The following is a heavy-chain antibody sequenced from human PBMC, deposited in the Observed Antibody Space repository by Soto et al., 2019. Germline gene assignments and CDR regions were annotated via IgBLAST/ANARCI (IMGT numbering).Heavy chain of an antibody. D-gene: IGHD4-17*01. CDR3: ARAHDYGGPNWFDP. J-gene: IGHJ5*02. Sequence: GSGPTLVNPTETLTLTCTVSGFSLSNARMGVNWIRQPPGKALEWLAHIFSNDEKSYSTSLKSRLTISKDTSKSQVVLTMTNMDPVDTATYYCARAHDYGGPNWFDPWGQGTLVTVSS. CDR2: IFSNDEK. V-gene: IGHV2-26*01. CDR1: GFSLSNARMG.